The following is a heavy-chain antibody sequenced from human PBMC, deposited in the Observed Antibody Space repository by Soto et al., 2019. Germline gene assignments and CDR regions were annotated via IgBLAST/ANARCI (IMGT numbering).Heavy chain of an antibody. D-gene: IGHD3-16*01. V-gene: IGHV4-4*02. CDR1: GGSISSSNW. Sequence: QVQLQESGPGLVKPSGTLSLTCAVSGGSISSSNWWSWVRQPPGKGLEWIGEIYHSGSTNYNPSPRDPAPITVDNTKNPSALTKRFSAAADRATYYRARGDLEVAGKGGGGIDYWGQGTLVTVSS. CDR2: IYHSGST. J-gene: IGHJ4*02. CDR3: ARGDLEVAGKGGGGIDY.